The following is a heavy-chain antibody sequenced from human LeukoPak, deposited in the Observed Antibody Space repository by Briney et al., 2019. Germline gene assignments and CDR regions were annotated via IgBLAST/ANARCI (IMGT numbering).Heavy chain of an antibody. Sequence: SETLSLTCAVYGGSFSGYYWSWIRQPPGKGLEWIGEIKHSESTNYNPSLKSRVTISVDTSKNQFSLKLSSVTAADTAVYYCARVGVPARLPYPYYYYYYGMDVWGQGTTVTVSS. CDR1: GGSFSGYY. CDR3: ARVGVPARLPYPYYYYYYGMDV. J-gene: IGHJ6*02. CDR2: IKHSEST. D-gene: IGHD5-12*01. V-gene: IGHV4-34*01.